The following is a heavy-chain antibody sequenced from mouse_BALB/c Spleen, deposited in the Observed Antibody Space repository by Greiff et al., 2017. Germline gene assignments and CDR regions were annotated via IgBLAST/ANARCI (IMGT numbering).Heavy chain of an antibody. J-gene: IGHJ1*01. CDR2: IWGDGST. CDR1: GFSLTSYG. V-gene: IGHV2-3*01. Sequence: VNVVESGPGLVAPSQSLSITCTVSGFSLTSYGVSWVRQPPGKGLEWLGVIWGDGSTNYHSALISRLSISKDNSKSQVFLKLNSLQTDDTATYYGAEGESWYFDVWGAGTTVTVSS. CDR3: AEGESWYFDV.